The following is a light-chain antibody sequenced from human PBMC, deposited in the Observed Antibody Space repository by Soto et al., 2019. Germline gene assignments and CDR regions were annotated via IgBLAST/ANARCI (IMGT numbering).Light chain of an antibody. Sequence: VMTRSPATLSFSPVERATLSFRASQSVNTNIAWYQQKPGQAPRLLIYAASSRATGIPDRFSGGGSGTEFTLTISSLQSEDFAIYYCQQYKSWPITFGQGTQLDIK. CDR3: QQYKSWPIT. CDR2: AAS. CDR1: QSVNTN. V-gene: IGKV3D-15*01. J-gene: IGKJ5*01.